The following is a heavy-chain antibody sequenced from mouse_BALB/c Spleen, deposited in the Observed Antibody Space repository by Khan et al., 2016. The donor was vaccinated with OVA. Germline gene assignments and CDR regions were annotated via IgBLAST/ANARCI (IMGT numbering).Heavy chain of an antibody. Sequence: VQLQQSGPELVKPGASVKISCKASGYTFTDFNLDWVKQSHGKRLEWIGYIYPNSGDTGYNQKFKTKATLTVDTSSSTAYIELRSLTSEDSEVCYWARAGYGSCGFWGQGTLVTVSA. J-gene: IGHJ3*02. V-gene: IGHV1S29*02. D-gene: IGHD1-2*01. CDR3: ARAGYGSCGF. CDR2: IYPNSGDT. CDR1: GYTFTDFN.